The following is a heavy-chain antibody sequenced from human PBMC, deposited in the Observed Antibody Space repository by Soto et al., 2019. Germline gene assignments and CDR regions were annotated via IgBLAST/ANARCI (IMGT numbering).Heavy chain of an antibody. Sequence: GGSLRLSCAASGFTFSSYGMHWVRQAPGKGLEWVAVISYDGSNKYYADSVKGRFTISRDNSKNTLYLQMNSLRAEDTAVYYCAKERNYYDSSVVPYYYYYYGMDVWGQGTTVTV. CDR2: ISYDGSNK. CDR1: GFTFSSYG. D-gene: IGHD3-22*01. J-gene: IGHJ6*02. CDR3: AKERNYYDSSVVPYYYYYYGMDV. V-gene: IGHV3-30*18.